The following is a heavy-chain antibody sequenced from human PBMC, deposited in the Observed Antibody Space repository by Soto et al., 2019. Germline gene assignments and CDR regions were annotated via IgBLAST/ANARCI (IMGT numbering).Heavy chain of an antibody. CDR3: ARGITSVRGFYYGMDV. CDR1: GYTFTGYY. V-gene: IGHV1-2*04. J-gene: IGHJ6*02. D-gene: IGHD3-10*01. Sequence: QVQLVQSGAEVKKPGASVKVSCKASGYTFTGYYMHWVRQAPGQGLEWMGWINPNSGGTNYAQKFKGWVTMTRDTSSSTPYMQLNRLKPGDTAVYYCARGITSVRGFYYGMDVWGQGTPVTASS. CDR2: INPNSGGT.